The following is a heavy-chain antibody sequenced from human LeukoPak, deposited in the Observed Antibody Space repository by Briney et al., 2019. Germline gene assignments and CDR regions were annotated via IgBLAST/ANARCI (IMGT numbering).Heavy chain of an antibody. CDR1: GFTFSTYA. Sequence: GESLRLSCAAPGFTFSTYAMSWVRQAPGKGLEWASAISGSGGNTYYADSVKGRFTISRDNSKNTLYLQMNSLRAEDTAIYYCASTGDDYWGQGTLVTVSS. V-gene: IGHV3-23*01. J-gene: IGHJ4*02. CDR3: ASTGDDY. D-gene: IGHD7-27*01. CDR2: ISGSGGNT.